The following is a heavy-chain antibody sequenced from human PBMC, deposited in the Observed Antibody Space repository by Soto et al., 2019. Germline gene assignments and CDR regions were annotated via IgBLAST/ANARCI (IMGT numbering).Heavy chain of an antibody. CDR3: ARDRRLEVVTQHWYFDL. J-gene: IGHJ2*01. CDR2: IYYSGST. Sequence: QVQLQESGPGLVKPSQTLSLTCTVSGGSISSGDYYWSWIRQPPGKGLEWIGYIYYSGSTYYNPSLKSRVTISVDTSKNQFSLKLSSVTAADTAVYYCARDRRLEVVTQHWYFDLWGRGTLVTVSS. CDR1: GGSISSGDYY. V-gene: IGHV4-30-4*01. D-gene: IGHD2-15*01.